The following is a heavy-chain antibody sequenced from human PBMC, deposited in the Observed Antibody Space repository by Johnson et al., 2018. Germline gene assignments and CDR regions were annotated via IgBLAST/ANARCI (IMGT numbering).Heavy chain of an antibody. CDR1: GFTFDDYA. Sequence: VQLVESGGGLVQPGWSLRLSCATSGFTFDDYAMHWVRQAPGKGLEWVSGISWNSGSIGYADSVKGRFTISRDNPKNSRYLQMNSLRAEDPAVYYCAKEPEDIVVVPAVDAFDIWGQGTMVTVSS. J-gene: IGHJ3*02. CDR3: AKEPEDIVVVPAVDAFDI. CDR2: ISWNSGSI. V-gene: IGHV3-9*01. D-gene: IGHD2-2*01.